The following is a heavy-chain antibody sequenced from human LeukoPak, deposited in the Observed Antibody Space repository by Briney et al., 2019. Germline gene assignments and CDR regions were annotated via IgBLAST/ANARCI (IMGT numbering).Heavy chain of an antibody. V-gene: IGHV4-59*01. D-gene: IGHD4-23*01. J-gene: IGHJ4*02. CDR1: GGSISSYY. CDR3: ARGAIHDYGGNFLDY. CDR2: IYYSGST. Sequence: PSETLSLTCTVSGGSISSYYWSWIRQPPGKGLEWIGYIYYSGSTNYNPSLKCRVTISVDTSKNQFSLKLSSVTAADTAVYYCARGAIHDYGGNFLDYWGQGTLVTVSS.